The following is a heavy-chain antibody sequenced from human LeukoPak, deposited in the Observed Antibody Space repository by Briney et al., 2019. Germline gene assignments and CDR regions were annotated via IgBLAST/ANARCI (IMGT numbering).Heavy chain of an antibody. Sequence: SVRVSCKASGFTFTSSAMQWVRQSPGQRLEWIGWIVVGSGNTNYAQKFQERVTITRDMSTSTAYMELSSLRSEDTAVYYCAATLGYCSGGSCFALPDYWGQGTLVTVSS. CDR2: IVVGSGNT. J-gene: IGHJ4*02. V-gene: IGHV1-58*02. CDR1: GFTFTSSA. CDR3: AATLGYCSGGSCFALPDY. D-gene: IGHD2-15*01.